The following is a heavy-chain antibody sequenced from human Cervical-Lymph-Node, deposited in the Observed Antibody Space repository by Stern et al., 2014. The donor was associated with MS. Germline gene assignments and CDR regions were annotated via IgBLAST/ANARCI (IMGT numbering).Heavy chain of an antibody. V-gene: IGHV2-70*01. CDR1: GFSLSTTGMC. D-gene: IGHD2-21*01. Sequence: QVTLKESGPALVKPTQTLTLTCTFSGFSLSTTGMCLSWIRQPPGKALEWLALRDWDGDKDYSTALKTRLTISKDTSKNQVVLTMTNMAPLDTATYFCVRAREGYYFDYWGQGIPVTVSS. CDR3: VRAREGYYFDY. J-gene: IGHJ4*02. CDR2: RDWDGDK.